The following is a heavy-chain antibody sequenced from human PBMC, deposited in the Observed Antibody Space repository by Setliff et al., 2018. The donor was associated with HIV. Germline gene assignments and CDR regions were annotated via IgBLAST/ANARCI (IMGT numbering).Heavy chain of an antibody. CDR3: ARGYSSSSSYYYGMDV. CDR2: ISVHNGNT. D-gene: IGHD6-6*01. CDR1: GYTFTNYG. J-gene: IGHJ6*02. Sequence: GASVKVSCKASGYTFTNYGINWVRQAPGQGLEWMGWISVHNGNTNFAQNVPGRVTMTTDTSTSTAYMEVRSLRSDDTAVYYCARGYSSSSSYYYGMDVWGQGTTVTV. V-gene: IGHV1-18*01.